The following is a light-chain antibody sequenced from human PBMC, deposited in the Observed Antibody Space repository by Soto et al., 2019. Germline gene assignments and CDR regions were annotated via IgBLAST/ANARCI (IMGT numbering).Light chain of an antibody. CDR2: GAS. J-gene: IGKJ1*01. Sequence: EVVMTQSPATLSVSPGERATLSCRASQSVSNNLAWYQQKPDQAPRLLIYGASTRATGIPARFSGSGSGTEFTLTISSMQSEDFAVYYCQPYNNWWTFGQGTKVEIK. CDR3: QPYNNWWT. V-gene: IGKV3-15*01. CDR1: QSVSNN.